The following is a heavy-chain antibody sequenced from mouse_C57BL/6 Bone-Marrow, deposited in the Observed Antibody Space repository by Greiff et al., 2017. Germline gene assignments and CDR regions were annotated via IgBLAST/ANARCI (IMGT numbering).Heavy chain of an antibody. Sequence: VQLQESGAELVRPGTSVKMSCKASGYTFTNYWIGWAKQRPGHGLEWIGDIYPGGGYTNYNEKFKGKATLTADKSSSTAYMQFSSLTSEDSAIYYCARERGPYYYGSSPFYFDYWGQGTTLTVSS. V-gene: IGHV1-63*01. J-gene: IGHJ2*01. D-gene: IGHD1-1*01. CDR1: GYTFTNYW. CDR2: IYPGGGYT. CDR3: ARERGPYYYGSSPFYFDY.